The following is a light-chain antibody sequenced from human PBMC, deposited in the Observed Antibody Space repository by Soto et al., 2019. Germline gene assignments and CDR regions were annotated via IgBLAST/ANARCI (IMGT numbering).Light chain of an antibody. V-gene: IGLV2-14*01. CDR3: SSYTSSSTPYV. J-gene: IGLJ1*01. CDR1: SSDVGGYNY. Sequence: QSVLTQPASVSGSPGQSITISCTGTSSDVGGYNYVSWYQQHPGQAPKLMIYDVSNRPSGVSNRFSGSKSGNTASLTISGLQAEDEADYYCSSYTSSSTPYVFGPGTKVTVL. CDR2: DVS.